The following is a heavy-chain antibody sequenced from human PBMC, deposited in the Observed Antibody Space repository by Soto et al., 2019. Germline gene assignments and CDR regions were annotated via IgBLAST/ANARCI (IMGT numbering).Heavy chain of an antibody. CDR1: GFTFSSFS. CDR2: ISYDGSTK. V-gene: IGHV3-30-3*01. J-gene: IGHJ4*02. CDR3: ARTTTVAGTPEFDY. D-gene: IGHD6-19*01. Sequence: QVQLVESGGGVVQPGRSLRLSCAASGFTFSSFSLHWVRQTPGKGLVWLALISYDGSTKYNADSVKGRFTISRDNSKNTMYLQLNSLRPEDTAVYYCARTTTVAGTPEFDYWGQGTLVTVSS.